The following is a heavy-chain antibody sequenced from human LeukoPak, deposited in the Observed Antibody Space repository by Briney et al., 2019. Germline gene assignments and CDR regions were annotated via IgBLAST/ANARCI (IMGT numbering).Heavy chain of an antibody. CDR3: ARDSHYYDSSGYQHPLDY. D-gene: IGHD3-22*01. J-gene: IGHJ4*02. CDR1: GFTFSDYY. V-gene: IGHV3-11*04. CDR2: ISSSGSTI. Sequence: PGGSLRLSCAASGFTFSDYYMSWIRQAPGKGLEWVSYISSSGSTIYYADSVKGRFTISRDNAKNSLYLQMNSLRAEDTAVYYCARDSHYYDSSGYQHPLDYWGQGTLVTVSS.